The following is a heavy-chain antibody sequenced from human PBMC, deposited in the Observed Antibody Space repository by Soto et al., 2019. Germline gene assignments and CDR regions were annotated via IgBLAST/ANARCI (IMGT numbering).Heavy chain of an antibody. CDR2: IYPGDSDT. Sequence: GESLKISCKGSGYSFTTCWIGWVRQMPGKGLEWMAIIYPGDSDTRVSPSFRGQVTISVDKSIRTAYLQWSSLKASDTAMYYCATQTPIWSGYYLYYSDFWGKGTLVLVSS. D-gene: IGHD3-3*01. J-gene: IGHJ4*02. CDR1: GYSFTTCW. V-gene: IGHV5-51*01. CDR3: ATQTPIWSGYYLYYSDF.